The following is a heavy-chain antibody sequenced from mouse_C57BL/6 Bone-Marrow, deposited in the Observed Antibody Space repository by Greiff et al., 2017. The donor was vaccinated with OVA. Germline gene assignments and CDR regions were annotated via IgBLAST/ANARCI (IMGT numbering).Heavy chain of an antibody. CDR1: GFNIKDDY. J-gene: IGHJ2*01. D-gene: IGHD1-1*01. CDR3: TTWDTTVVGGY. V-gene: IGHV14-4*01. CDR2: IDPENGDT. Sequence: VQLQQSGAELVRPGASVKLSCTASGFNIKDDYMHWVKQRPEQGLEWIGWIDPENGDTEYASKFQGKATITADTSSNTAYLQLSSLTSEDTAVYYCTTWDTTVVGGYWGQGTTLTVSS.